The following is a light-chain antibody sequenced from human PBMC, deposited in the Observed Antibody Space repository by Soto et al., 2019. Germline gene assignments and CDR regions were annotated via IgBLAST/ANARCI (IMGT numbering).Light chain of an antibody. J-gene: IGKJ4*01. V-gene: IGKV1-5*01. CDR2: DAS. CDR3: QQYNSHPLT. Sequence: DIQMTQSPSTLSASVGDRVTITCRASQSISSWLAWYQQKPGKAPKLLIYDASSLESGVPSRFSGSGSGTEFPLTISSLQPDDFATYYCQQYNSHPLTFGGGTKVEIK. CDR1: QSISSW.